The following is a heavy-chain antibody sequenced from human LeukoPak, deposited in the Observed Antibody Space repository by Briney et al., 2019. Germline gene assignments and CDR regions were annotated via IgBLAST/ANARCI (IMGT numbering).Heavy chain of an antibody. J-gene: IGHJ5*02. V-gene: IGHV4-59*05. CDR2: IYYSGST. CDR3: ARDIAVAGTRWFDP. D-gene: IGHD6-19*01. Sequence: SETLSLTCTVSGGSISSYYWSWIRQPPGKGLEWIGSIYYSGSTYYNPSLKSRVTISVDTSKNQFSLKLSSVTAADTAVYYCARDIAVAGTRWFDPWGQGTLVTVSS. CDR1: GGSISSYY.